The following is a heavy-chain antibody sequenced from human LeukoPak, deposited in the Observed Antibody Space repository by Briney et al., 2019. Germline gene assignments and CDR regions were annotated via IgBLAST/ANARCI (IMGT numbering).Heavy chain of an antibody. CDR2: IYYSGST. V-gene: IGHV4-59*01. CDR1: GGSISSYY. Sequence: SETLSLTCTVSGGSISSYYWSWIRQPPGKGLEWIGYIYYSGSTNYNPSLKSRVTISVDTSKNQFPLKLSSVTAADTAVYYCARSIAARIFDYWGQGTLVTVSS. J-gene: IGHJ4*02. D-gene: IGHD6-6*01. CDR3: ARSIAARIFDY.